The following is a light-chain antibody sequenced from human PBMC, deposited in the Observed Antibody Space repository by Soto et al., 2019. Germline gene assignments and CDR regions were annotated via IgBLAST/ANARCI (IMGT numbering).Light chain of an antibody. CDR2: KAF. Sequence: DIQMTQSPSTLSASVGDSVTIACRASQSISPWLAWYQQKPGKAPTLLIYKAFSLEGGVPSRFSGSGSGTDFNITISSLQPADFATYYCQQYNTYPLTFGGGTTVEIK. CDR3: QQYNTYPLT. J-gene: IGKJ4*01. V-gene: IGKV1-5*03. CDR1: QSISPW.